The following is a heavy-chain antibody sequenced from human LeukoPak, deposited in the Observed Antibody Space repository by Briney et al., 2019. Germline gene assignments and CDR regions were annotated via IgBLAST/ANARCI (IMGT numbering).Heavy chain of an antibody. CDR2: IRHSDYTT. Sequence: PGGSLRLSCTVSGFTVSSNSMSWVRQAPGKGLEWVSAIRHSDYTTYYADSVKGRFTISRDNSKNTLYLQMNSLRAEDTAVYYCAKGNDGYYFDFWGQGSLVTVSS. CDR1: GFTVSSNS. J-gene: IGHJ4*02. V-gene: IGHV3-23*01. D-gene: IGHD3-16*01. CDR3: AKGNDGYYFDF.